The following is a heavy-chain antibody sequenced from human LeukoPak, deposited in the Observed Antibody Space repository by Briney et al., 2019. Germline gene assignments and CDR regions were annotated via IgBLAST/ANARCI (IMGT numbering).Heavy chain of an antibody. CDR2: IDYSGST. V-gene: IGHV4-38-2*02. J-gene: IGHJ6*03. CDR1: GHSISSGYF. CDR3: ARDNSRSDGYYYYYYMDV. D-gene: IGHD3-10*01. Sequence: PSETLSLTCSVSGHSISSGYFWAWIRQPPGKAPEWTGTIDYSGSTNYNPSLKSRVTISVDTSKNQFSLKLSSVTAADTAVYYCARDNSRSDGYYYYYYMDVWGKGTTVTISS.